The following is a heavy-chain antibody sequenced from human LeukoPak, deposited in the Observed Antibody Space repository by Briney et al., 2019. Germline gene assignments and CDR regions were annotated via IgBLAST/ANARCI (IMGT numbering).Heavy chain of an antibody. CDR1: GFTVSSNY. V-gene: IGHV3-66*01. J-gene: IGHJ4*02. CDR3: ARELAARPVFDY. D-gene: IGHD6-6*01. CDR2: IYSGGST. Sequence: GGSLRLSCAASGFTVSSNYMSWVRQAPGKGLEWVSVIYSGGSTYYADSVKGRFTISRDNSKNTLYLQMNNLRAEDTAVYYCARELAARPVFDYWGQGTLVTVSS.